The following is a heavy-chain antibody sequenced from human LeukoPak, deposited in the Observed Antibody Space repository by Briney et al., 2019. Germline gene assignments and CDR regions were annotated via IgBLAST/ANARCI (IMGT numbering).Heavy chain of an antibody. CDR2: IFHSGNT. Sequence: SGTLSLTCDVSGGSRINAGWWSWVRQPPGKGLEWIGEIFHSGNTKYNPSLESRVTISVDKSNHQFTLEMKSVTAADTAIYYCARDLGYYYGLDIWSRGTTVTVSS. J-gene: IGHJ6*02. CDR1: GGSRINAGW. D-gene: IGHD3-16*01. CDR3: ARDLGYYYGLDI. V-gene: IGHV4-4*02.